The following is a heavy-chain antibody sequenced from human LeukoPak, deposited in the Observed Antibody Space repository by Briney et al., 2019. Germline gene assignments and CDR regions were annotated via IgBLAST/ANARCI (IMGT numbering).Heavy chain of an antibody. CDR3: ARDRGAEAVAGTIWFDP. CDR1: GYTFTSYG. J-gene: IGHJ5*02. Sequence: GASVKVSCKASGYTFTSYGISWVRQAPGQGLEWMGWINPNSGGTNYAQQFQGRVTMTRDTSISTAYMELSRLRSDDTAVYYCARDRGAEAVAGTIWFDPWGQGTLVTVSS. CDR2: INPNSGGT. V-gene: IGHV1-2*02. D-gene: IGHD6-19*01.